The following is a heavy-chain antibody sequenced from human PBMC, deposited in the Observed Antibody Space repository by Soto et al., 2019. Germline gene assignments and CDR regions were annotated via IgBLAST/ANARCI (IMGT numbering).Heavy chain of an antibody. Sequence: GGSLRLSCAASGFTFSSYAMSWVRQAPGKGLEWVSTVTGSGGTTYYADSVKGRFTITRDDSKNTLYLQMNSLRAEDTAVYYCAKGGLGDSSGYVDAFDMWGQGTMVTVSS. CDR2: VTGSGGTT. J-gene: IGHJ3*02. CDR3: AKGGLGDSSGYVDAFDM. D-gene: IGHD3-22*01. CDR1: GFTFSSYA. V-gene: IGHV3-23*01.